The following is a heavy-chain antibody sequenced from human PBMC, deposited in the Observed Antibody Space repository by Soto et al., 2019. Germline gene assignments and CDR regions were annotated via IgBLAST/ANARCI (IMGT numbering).Heavy chain of an antibody. J-gene: IGHJ4*02. V-gene: IGHV3-33*01. CDR2: LRYDGSDK. CDR3: ARDGVGATTYFGYFDY. D-gene: IGHD1-26*01. Sequence: GGSLRLSCAASGLPFIGYGMHWVHQAPGKGLEWVAVLRYDGSDKNYADSVKGRFTISRDNSKNMLYLQMNSLRAEDTAVYYCARDGVGATTYFGYFDYWGQGTLVTVSS. CDR1: GLPFIGYG.